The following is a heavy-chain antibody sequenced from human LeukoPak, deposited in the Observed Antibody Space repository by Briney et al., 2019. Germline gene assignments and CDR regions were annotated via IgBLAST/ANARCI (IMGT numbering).Heavy chain of an antibody. J-gene: IGHJ4*02. V-gene: IGHV4-31*03. Sequence: SETLSLTCTVSGGSISSGGYYWSWIRQHPGKGLEWIGYIYYSGSTYYNPSLKSRVTIPVDTSKNQFSLKLSSVTAADTAVYYCARALDTYYYDSTRYFDYWGQGTLVTVSS. CDR1: GGSISSGGYY. D-gene: IGHD3-22*01. CDR3: ARALDTYYYDSTRYFDY. CDR2: IYYSGST.